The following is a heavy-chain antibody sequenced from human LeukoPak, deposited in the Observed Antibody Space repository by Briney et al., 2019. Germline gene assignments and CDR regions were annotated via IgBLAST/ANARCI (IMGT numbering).Heavy chain of an antibody. Sequence: ASVKVSCKASGYTFTGYYMHWVRQAPGQGLEWMGWINPNSGGTNYAQKFQGRVTMTRDTSISTAYMELRSLRSDDTAVYYCAREYCSGGSCYGGVDYWGQGTLVTVSS. CDR3: AREYCSGGSCYGGVDY. CDR2: INPNSGGT. D-gene: IGHD2-15*01. V-gene: IGHV1-2*02. CDR1: GYTFTGYY. J-gene: IGHJ4*02.